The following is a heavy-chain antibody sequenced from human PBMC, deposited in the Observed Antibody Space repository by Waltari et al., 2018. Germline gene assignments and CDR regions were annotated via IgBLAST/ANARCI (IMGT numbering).Heavy chain of an antibody. CDR1: GGSFSGYY. V-gene: IGHV4-34*01. CDR2: INHSGST. Sequence: QVQLQQWGAGLLKPSETLSLTCAVYGGSFSGYYWSWIRQPPGQGLAWLGEINHSGSTNYNPSLKSRVTISVDTSKNQFSLKLSSVTAADTAVYYCARGRLTHYDYIWGSYRYPPYFDYWGQGTLVTVSS. CDR3: ARGRLTHYDYIWGSYRYPPYFDY. D-gene: IGHD3-16*02. J-gene: IGHJ4*02.